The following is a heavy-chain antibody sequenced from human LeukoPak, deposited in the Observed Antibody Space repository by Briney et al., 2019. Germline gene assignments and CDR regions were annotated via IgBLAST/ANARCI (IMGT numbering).Heavy chain of an antibody. CDR3: AKCSGWFVRGKDYYYYYMDV. V-gene: IGHV3-23*01. CDR2: VSTTGGST. CDR1: GFTFSNAW. Sequence: GGSLRLSCAASGFTFSNAWMSWVRQAPGKGLEWVSTVSTTGGSTYYADSVKGRFTISRDNSKDTLYLQMNSLRAEDTAVYYCAKCSGWFVRGKDYYYYYMDVWGKGTTVTVSS. D-gene: IGHD6-19*01. J-gene: IGHJ6*03.